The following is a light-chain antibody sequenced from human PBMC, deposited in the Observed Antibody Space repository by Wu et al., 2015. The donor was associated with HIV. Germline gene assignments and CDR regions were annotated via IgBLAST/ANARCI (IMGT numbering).Light chain of an antibody. CDR1: QSVYSW. CDR2: KAS. J-gene: IGKJ1*01. V-gene: IGKV1-5*03. CDR3: QQYNTYWT. Sequence: DIQMTQSPSTLSASVGDRVTLTCRASQSVYSWLAWYQHKPGKAPKLPIYKASTLESGVPSRFSGSGSGTEFTLTISSLQPDDFATYYCQQYNTYWTFGLGTKVDIK.